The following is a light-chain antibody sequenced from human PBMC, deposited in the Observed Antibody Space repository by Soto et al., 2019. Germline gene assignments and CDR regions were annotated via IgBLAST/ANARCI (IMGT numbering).Light chain of an antibody. CDR3: QQADSFPVH. CDR2: SAS. J-gene: IGKJ4*01. CDR1: QDINNW. Sequence: DIQMTQSPSSVSASVGDRVTITCRASQDINNWLAWYQQKPGKAPNLLIYSASTLQIGVPSRFSGSGSGTDFTLTISSLQPEDIATYYCQQADSFPVHFGGGTKVEIK. V-gene: IGKV1-12*01.